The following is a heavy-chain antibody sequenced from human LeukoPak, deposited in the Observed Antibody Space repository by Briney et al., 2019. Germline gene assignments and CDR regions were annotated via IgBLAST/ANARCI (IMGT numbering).Heavy chain of an antibody. CDR2: IYYSGST. CDR1: GGSISSGSYY. V-gene: IGHV4-61*01. CDR3: ATYGGNWVFDI. J-gene: IGHJ3*02. D-gene: IGHD2-21*01. Sequence: SQTLSLTCTVSGGSISSGSYYWSWIRQPRGKGLEWIGYIYYSGSTNYNPSLKSRVTISVDTSKNQFSLKLSSVTAADTAVYYCATYGGNWVFDIWGQGTMVTVSS.